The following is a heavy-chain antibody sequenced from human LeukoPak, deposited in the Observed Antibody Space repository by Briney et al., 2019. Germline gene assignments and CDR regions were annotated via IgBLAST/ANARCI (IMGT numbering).Heavy chain of an antibody. CDR2: IYTSGST. CDR1: GGSISSYY. J-gene: IGHJ5*02. Sequence: SETLSLTCTVSGGSISSYYWSWIRQPAGKGLEWIGRIYTSGSTSYNPSLKSRVTMSVDTSKNQFSLKLSSVTAADTAVYYCARGLYGSGSYYRFDPWGQGTLVTVSS. V-gene: IGHV4-4*07. CDR3: ARGLYGSGSYYRFDP. D-gene: IGHD3-10*01.